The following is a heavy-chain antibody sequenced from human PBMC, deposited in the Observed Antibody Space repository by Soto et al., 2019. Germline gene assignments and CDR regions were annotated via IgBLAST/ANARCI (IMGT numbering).Heavy chain of an antibody. CDR2: ISYSGST. CDR3: AREVNNYYGMDV. J-gene: IGHJ6*02. CDR1: GASISSDDYY. Sequence: SETLSLTCSISGASISSDDYYWSWFRQPPGKGLEWIGYISYSGSTYYNPSLKRLITVSVDTSKTQFSLILSSVTAADTAVFYCAREVNNYYGMDVWGQGTTVTVSS. V-gene: IGHV4-30-4*01.